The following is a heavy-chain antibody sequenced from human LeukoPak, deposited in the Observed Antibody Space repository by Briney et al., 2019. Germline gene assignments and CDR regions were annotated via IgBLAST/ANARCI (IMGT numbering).Heavy chain of an antibody. D-gene: IGHD3-16*01. V-gene: IGHV4-34*01. CDR3: ARPEGGNWFDP. Sequence: SETLSLTCAVYGGSFSGYYWSWIRQPPGKGLEWIGEINHSGSTNYNPSLKSRVTISVDTSKNQFSLKLSSVTAADTALYYCARPEGGNWFDPWGQGTLVTVSS. J-gene: IGHJ5*02. CDR2: INHSGST. CDR1: GGSFSGYY.